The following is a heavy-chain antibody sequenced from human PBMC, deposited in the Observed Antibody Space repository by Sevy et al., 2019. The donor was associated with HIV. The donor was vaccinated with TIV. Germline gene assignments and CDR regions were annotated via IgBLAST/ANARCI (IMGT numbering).Heavy chain of an antibody. CDR3: ARGPVQLERPYYFDY. J-gene: IGHJ4*02. CDR2: VYHSGTT. Sequence: SETLSLTCAASDGSISSGYWWSWVRQPPGKGLEWIGEVYHSGTTNYNPSLKSRVAISVDKSKNQFCLKLTSVTAADTAVYYCARGPVQLERPYYFDYWGQGTLVTVSS. V-gene: IGHV4-4*02. CDR1: DGSISSGYW. D-gene: IGHD1-1*01.